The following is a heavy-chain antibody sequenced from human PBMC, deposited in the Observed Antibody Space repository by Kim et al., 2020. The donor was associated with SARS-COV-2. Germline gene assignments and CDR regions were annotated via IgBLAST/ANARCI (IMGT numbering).Heavy chain of an antibody. V-gene: IGHV3-30*01. D-gene: IGHD4-17*01. J-gene: IGHJ6*02. CDR3: ASTTVTTHYGMDV. Sequence: YADAVKGRFTISRDNSKNTLYLQMNSLRAEDTAVYYCASTTVTTHYGMDVWGQGTTVTVSS.